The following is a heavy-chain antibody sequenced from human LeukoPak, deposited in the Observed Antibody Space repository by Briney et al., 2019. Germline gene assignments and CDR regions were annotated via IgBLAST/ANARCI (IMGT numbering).Heavy chain of an antibody. Sequence: GGSLRLSCAASGFTFSNAWMNWVRQAPGKGLEWVGRIKSKTDGGTTDYAAPVKGRFTISGDDSKNTLYLQMNSLKTEDTALYYCTTDRSAYAFDIWGQGTMVTVSS. CDR1: GFTFSNAW. J-gene: IGHJ3*02. CDR3: TTDRSAYAFDI. CDR2: IKSKTDGGTT. V-gene: IGHV3-15*01.